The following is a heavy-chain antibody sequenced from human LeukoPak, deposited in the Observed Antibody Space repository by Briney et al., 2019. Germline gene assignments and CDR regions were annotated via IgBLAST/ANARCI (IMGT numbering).Heavy chain of an antibody. CDR2: IKLHGGKV. V-gene: IGHV3-7*03. CDR1: GVTFGHYL. Sequence: QPGGSLRLPCATPGVTFGHYLMSWVRQAPGKGLEWVAHIKLHGGKVNHVGSVKGRFTISRSNDQNSLYLQMNRLSAEDTAVYYCARDIAYYDSSDYPGYWGQGTPVNVSS. CDR3: ARDIAYYDSSDYPGY. J-gene: IGHJ4*02. D-gene: IGHD3-22*01.